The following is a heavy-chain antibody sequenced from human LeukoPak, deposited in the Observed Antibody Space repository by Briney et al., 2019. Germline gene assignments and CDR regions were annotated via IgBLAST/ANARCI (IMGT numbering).Heavy chain of an antibody. CDR1: GFTVNDNY. J-gene: IGHJ6*03. CDR3: ARDRVKSDDILTGYPHYYYYFYMDV. D-gene: IGHD3-9*01. V-gene: IGHV3-66*03. CDR2: IYRSGDT. Sequence: GGSLRLSCAASGFTVNDNYMSWVRQAPGKGLEWISVIYRSGDTYYADSVKGRFTVSRDNDQNTLYLQLNSLRPEDTAVHYCARDRVKSDDILTGYPHYYYYFYMDVWGKGTVVTVSS.